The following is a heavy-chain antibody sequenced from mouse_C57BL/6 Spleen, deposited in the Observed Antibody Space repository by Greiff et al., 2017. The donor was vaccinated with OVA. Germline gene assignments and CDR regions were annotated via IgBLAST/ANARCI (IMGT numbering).Heavy chain of an antibody. CDR2: INPYNGGT. CDR1: GYTFTDYY. V-gene: IGHV1-19*01. D-gene: IGHD4-1*01. J-gene: IGHJ4*01. CDR3: ARKKETGTLYYAMDY. Sequence: EVQLQQSGPVLVKPGASVKMSCKASGYTFTDYYMNWVKQSHGKSLEWIGVINPYNGGTSYNQKFKGKATLTVDKSSSTAYMELNSLTSEDSAVYYCARKKETGTLYYAMDYWGQGTSVTVSS.